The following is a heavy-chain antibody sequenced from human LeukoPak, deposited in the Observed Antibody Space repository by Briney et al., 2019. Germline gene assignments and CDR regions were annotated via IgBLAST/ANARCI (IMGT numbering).Heavy chain of an antibody. D-gene: IGHD1-26*01. CDR1: GYSISSGYY. CDR2: IYHSGST. V-gene: IGHV4-38-2*01. CDR3: ARHFPRSYGVGYMDV. J-gene: IGHJ6*03. Sequence: SETLSLTCAVSGYSISSGYYWGWIRQPPGKGLEWIGSIYHSGSTYYNPSLNSRGTISVDTSKNQFSLKLSSVTAADTAVYYCARHFPRSYGVGYMDVWGKGTTVTVSS.